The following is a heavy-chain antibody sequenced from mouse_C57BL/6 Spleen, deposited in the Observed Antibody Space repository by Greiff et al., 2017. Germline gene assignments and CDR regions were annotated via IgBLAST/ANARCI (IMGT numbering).Heavy chain of an antibody. V-gene: IGHV1-15*01. CDR1: GYTFTDYE. CDR3: TAPIYYDYDGYYAMDY. CDR2: IDPETGGT. J-gene: IGHJ4*01. D-gene: IGHD2-4*01. Sequence: VHLVESGAELVRPGASVTLSCKASGYTFTDYEMHWVKQTPVHGLEWIGAIDPETGGTAYNQKFKGKAILTADKSSSTAYMELRSLTSEDSAVYYCTAPIYYDYDGYYAMDYWGQGTSVTVSS.